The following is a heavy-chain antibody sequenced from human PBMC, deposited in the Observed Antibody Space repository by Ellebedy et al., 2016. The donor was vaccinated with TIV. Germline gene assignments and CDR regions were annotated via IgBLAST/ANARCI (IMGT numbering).Heavy chain of an antibody. J-gene: IGHJ2*01. CDR1: GFTFSSYW. D-gene: IGHD3-22*01. V-gene: IGHV3-74*01. CDR3: ARAPYYYDSSGYYSLTSNWYFDL. CDR2: IDNDGTST. Sequence: GESLKISCAASGFTFSSYWMLWVRQAPGKGLVWVSRIDNDGTSTSYADSVKGRFTVSRDNSKNTVYLQMNSLRAEDTAVYSCARAPYYYDSSGYYSLTSNWYFDLWGRGTLVTVSS.